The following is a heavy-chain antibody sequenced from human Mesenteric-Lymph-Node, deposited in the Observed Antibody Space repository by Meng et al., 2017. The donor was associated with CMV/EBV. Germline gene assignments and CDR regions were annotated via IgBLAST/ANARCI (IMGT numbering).Heavy chain of an antibody. D-gene: IGHD3-3*01. Sequence: GESLKISCAASGFTFSNYWIHWVRQAPGQGLAWVSRINTGGTSTYPADSVKGRFTISRDNAKNSLYLQMNSLRAEDTAVYYCARGRSYDFWSGDDIYYYYYGMDVWGQGTTVTVSS. CDR1: GFTFSNYW. CDR2: INTGGTST. J-gene: IGHJ6*02. CDR3: ARGRSYDFWSGDDIYYYYYGMDV. V-gene: IGHV3-74*01.